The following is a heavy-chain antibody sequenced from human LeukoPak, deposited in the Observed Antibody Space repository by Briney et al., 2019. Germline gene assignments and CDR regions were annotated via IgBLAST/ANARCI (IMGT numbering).Heavy chain of an antibody. CDR1: GFTFTNYA. D-gene: IGHD1-7*01. V-gene: IGHV3-23*01. Sequence: GGSLRLSCAASGFTFTNYAMTWVRQAPGKGLEGVSAITGSGGTTYYADSVKGRFTISRDNAKNSLFLQMNSLRAEDTAVYYCARDELRTGAFDIWGQGTMVTVSS. CDR3: ARDELRTGAFDI. CDR2: ITGSGGTT. J-gene: IGHJ3*02.